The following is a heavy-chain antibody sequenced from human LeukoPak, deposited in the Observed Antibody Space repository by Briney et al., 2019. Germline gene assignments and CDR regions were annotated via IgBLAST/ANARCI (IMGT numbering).Heavy chain of an antibody. CDR1: GFTFSSYA. D-gene: IGHD3-10*01. J-gene: IGHJ4*02. CDR2: ISSSGSSA. Sequence: GGSLRLSCAASGFTFSSYAMSWVRQAPGKGLEWVSTISSSGSSAYYADSVKGRFTISRDNSKNTVYLQMNSLRAEDTALYYCTTESFHYWGQGSLVAVSS. V-gene: IGHV3-23*01. CDR3: TTESFHY.